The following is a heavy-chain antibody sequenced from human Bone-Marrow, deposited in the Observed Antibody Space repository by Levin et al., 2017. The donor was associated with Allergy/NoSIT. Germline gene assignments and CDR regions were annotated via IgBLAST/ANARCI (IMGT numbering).Heavy chain of an antibody. V-gene: IGHV3-74*01. CDR2: IRSDGSTT. J-gene: IGHJ2*01. Sequence: QPGESLKISCVGSGFKFGSYWMHWVRQAPGKGLMWVSRIRSDGSTTDYADSVKGRFTISRDNTKNTVYLQMKSLRAEDTATYYCARVVDTVLDLWGRGTRVIVSS. CDR3: ARVVDTVLDL. D-gene: IGHD5-18*01. CDR1: GFKFGSYW.